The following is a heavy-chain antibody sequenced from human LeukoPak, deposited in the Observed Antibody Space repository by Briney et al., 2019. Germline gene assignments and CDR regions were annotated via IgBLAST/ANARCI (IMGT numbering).Heavy chain of an antibody. J-gene: IGHJ4*02. CDR3: ARAPTVTTLYYFDY. CDR1: GGSISSSSYY. Sequence: SETLSLTCTVSGGSISSSSYYWGWIRQPPGKGLEWIGSIYYSGSTYYNPSLKSRVTISVDTSKNQFSLKLSSVTAADTAVYYCARAPTVTTLYYFDYWGQGTLVTVSS. CDR2: IYYSGST. D-gene: IGHD4-11*01. V-gene: IGHV4-39*07.